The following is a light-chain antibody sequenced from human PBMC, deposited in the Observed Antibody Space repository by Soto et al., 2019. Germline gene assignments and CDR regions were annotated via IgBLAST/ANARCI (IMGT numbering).Light chain of an antibody. CDR2: AAS. J-gene: IGKJ5*01. CDR3: QQRSNWPPFT. Sequence: DIEGTQSTSSLSASVGDRVTITFRASQSISSYLNWYQQKPGKAPKLLIYAASTLQSGVPARFSGSGSGTDFTLTISSLEPEDFAVYYCQQRSNWPPFTFGQGTRLEIK. CDR1: QSISSY. V-gene: IGKV1-39*01.